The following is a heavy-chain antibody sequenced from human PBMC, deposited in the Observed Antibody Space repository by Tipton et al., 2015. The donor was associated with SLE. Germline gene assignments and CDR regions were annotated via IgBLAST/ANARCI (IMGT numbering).Heavy chain of an antibody. CDR1: GFTFSNFW. CDR3: TRDRGNAHMVRLDY. Sequence: SLRLSCVVSGFTFSNFWMTWVRQAPGKGLEWLAAISLDGSQTYYVDSVKGRFTISRDNAKNSLYLQLNSLRAEDTAVYYCTRDRGNAHMVRLDYWGQGTRVTVSS. V-gene: IGHV3-7*01. CDR2: ISLDGSQT. D-gene: IGHD4/OR15-4a*01. J-gene: IGHJ4*02.